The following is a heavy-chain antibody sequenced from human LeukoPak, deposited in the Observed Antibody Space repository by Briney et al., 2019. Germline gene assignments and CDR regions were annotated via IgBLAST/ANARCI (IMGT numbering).Heavy chain of an antibody. CDR2: INAGNGNT. CDR3: ARDNGYPLNTNIDY. D-gene: IGHD5-18*01. CDR1: GYTFTIYA. J-gene: IGHJ4*02. Sequence: GASVTVSFTSSGYTFTIYAMHWVRQSIGQSLEWMGWINAGNGNTKYSQKFQCRVTITRDTSASTAYMELSSLRSEDTAVYYCARDNGYPLNTNIDYWGQGTLVTVSS. V-gene: IGHV1-3*01.